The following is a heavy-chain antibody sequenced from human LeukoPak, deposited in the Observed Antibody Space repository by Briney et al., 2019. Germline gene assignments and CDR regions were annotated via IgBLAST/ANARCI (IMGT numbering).Heavy chain of an antibody. J-gene: IGHJ4*02. CDR2: IWYDGSNK. V-gene: IGHV3-33*06. CDR3: AKGTPTDY. Sequence: GGSLRLSCVASGFTFNNYAMHWVRQAPGKGLEWVAVIWYDGSNKYYADSVKGRFTISRDNSKNTLYLQMNSLRAEDTAVYYCAKGTPTDYWGQGTLVTVSS. D-gene: IGHD2-15*01. CDR1: GFTFNNYA.